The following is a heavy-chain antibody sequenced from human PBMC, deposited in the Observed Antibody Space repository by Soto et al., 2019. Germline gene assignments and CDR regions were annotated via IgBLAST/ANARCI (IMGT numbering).Heavy chain of an antibody. D-gene: IGHD5-12*01. CDR3: AKDGDLYSGYSDH. J-gene: IGHJ4*02. V-gene: IGHV3-23*01. CDR2: LTSGGGT. CDR1: GFILNSYG. Sequence: VQVLESGGGLVQPGGSLRLSCEASGFILNSYGMSWVRQAPGKGLEWVSTLTSGGGTHYADSVKGRFTISRENSKNTLYLQMNSLRAEATAVYYCAKDGDLYSGYSDHWGQGTLVTGSS.